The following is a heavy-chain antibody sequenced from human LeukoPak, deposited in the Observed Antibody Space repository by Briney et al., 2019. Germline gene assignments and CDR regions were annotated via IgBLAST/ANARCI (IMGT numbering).Heavy chain of an antibody. Sequence: PGGSLRLSCAASGFSFSTFGMHRVRQAPGKGPEWVSHIPRDESNEYYADSVKGRFTIPIDDPRPHRFLELNILRVEDRVLSYCAKDNPVLDSWGQGTLVTVSS. CDR1: GFSFSTFG. J-gene: IGHJ4*02. CDR2: IPRDESNE. V-gene: IGHV3-30*02. CDR3: AKDNPVLDS.